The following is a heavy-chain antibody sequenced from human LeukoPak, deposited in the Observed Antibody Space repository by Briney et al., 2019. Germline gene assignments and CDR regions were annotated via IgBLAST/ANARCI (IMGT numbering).Heavy chain of an antibody. V-gene: IGHV3-11*06. D-gene: IGHD3-16*01. CDR3: ARVRGSYSIDY. J-gene: IGHJ4*02. Sequence: PGGSLRLSCATSGFTFSDYYMSWIRQAPGKGLEWVSYISSSSSYTKYADSVKGRFTIARDNAKNSLDLQMNSLRAEDTAVYYCARVRGSYSIDYWGQGTLVTVSS. CDR2: ISSSSSYT. CDR1: GFTFSDYY.